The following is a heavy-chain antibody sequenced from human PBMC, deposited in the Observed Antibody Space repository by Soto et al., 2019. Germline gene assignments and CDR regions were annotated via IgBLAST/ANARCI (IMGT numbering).Heavy chain of an antibody. J-gene: IGHJ4*02. CDR2: ISGRDDST. Sequence: EVQLLESGGDLVQPGGSLRLSCVASGFSFSNYAMSWVRQVPGTGLEWVSVISGRDDSTYYADSVKGRFTISRDNSKNTLYLQMNSLRADDKAIYYWARDRERDALYEAYWGQGTLVTVSS. D-gene: IGHD2-8*01. CDR1: GFSFSNYA. CDR3: ARDRERDALYEAY. V-gene: IGHV3-23*01.